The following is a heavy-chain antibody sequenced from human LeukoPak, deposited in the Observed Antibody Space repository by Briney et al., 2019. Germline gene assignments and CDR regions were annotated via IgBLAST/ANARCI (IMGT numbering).Heavy chain of an antibody. CDR1: GDSVSTNSAV. V-gene: IGHV6-1*01. CDR3: ARLPTRMAAAGIGNY. Sequence: SQTLSLTCAISGDSVSTNSAVWNWIRQSPSRGLEWLGRTYYRSKWYSDYAVSVKGRITVNADTSKNQVSLQLNSVTPEDTAVYFCARLPTRMAAAGIGNYWGQGTLVTVSS. CDR2: TYYRSKWYS. D-gene: IGHD6-13*01. J-gene: IGHJ4*02.